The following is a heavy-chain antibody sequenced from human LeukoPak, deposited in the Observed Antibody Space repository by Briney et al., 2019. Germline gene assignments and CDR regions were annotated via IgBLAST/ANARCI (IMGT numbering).Heavy chain of an antibody. CDR3: ARVPTPAAAGTRSNWFDP. J-gene: IGHJ5*02. Sequence: GGSLRLSCAASGFTFSGSAMHWVRQASGKGLEWVGRIRSKANSYATAYAASVKGRFTISRDDSKNTAYLQMNSLKTEDTAVYYCARVPTPAAAGTRSNWFDPWGQGTLVTVSS. CDR1: GFTFSGSA. D-gene: IGHD6-13*01. CDR2: IRSKANSYAT. V-gene: IGHV3-73*01.